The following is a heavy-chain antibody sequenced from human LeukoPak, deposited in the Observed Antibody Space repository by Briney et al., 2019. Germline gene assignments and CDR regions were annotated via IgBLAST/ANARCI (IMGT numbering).Heavy chain of an antibody. V-gene: IGHV4-30-4*08. D-gene: IGHD1-26*01. CDR2: IYYSGST. Sequence: SETLSLTCTVSGGSISSGDYYLSWIRQPPGKGLEWIGYIYYSGSTYYNPSLKSRVTISVDTSKNQFSLKLSSVTAADTAVYYCAGRGATKPWGFDYWGQGTLVTVSS. J-gene: IGHJ4*02. CDR3: AGRGATKPWGFDY. CDR1: GGSISSGDYY.